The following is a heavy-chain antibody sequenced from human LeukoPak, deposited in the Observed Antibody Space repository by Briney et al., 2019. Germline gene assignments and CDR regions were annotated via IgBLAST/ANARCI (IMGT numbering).Heavy chain of an antibody. V-gene: IGHV3-30*18. CDR2: ISYDGSNK. J-gene: IGHJ4*02. D-gene: IGHD1-7*01. CDR1: GFTFSNYD. Sequence: GGSLRLSCAASGFTFSNYDMHWVRQAPGKGLEWVAVISYDGSNKYYADSVKGRFTISRDNSKNAVYLQMNSLRAEDTAVYYCAKDREGTTFDNWGQGTLVTVSS. CDR3: AKDREGTTFDN.